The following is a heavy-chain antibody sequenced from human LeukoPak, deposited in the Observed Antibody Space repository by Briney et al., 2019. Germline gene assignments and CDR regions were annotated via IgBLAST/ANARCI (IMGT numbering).Heavy chain of an antibody. V-gene: IGHV1-24*01. CDR2: FDPEDGET. Sequence: ASVNVSCKVSGYTLTELSMHWVRQAPGKGLEWMGGFDPEDGETIYAQKFQGRVTMTEDTSTDTAYMELSSLRSEDTAVYYCARPAAIFGVVIANYYYYGMDVWGQGTTVTVSS. CDR1: GYTLTELS. J-gene: IGHJ6*02. CDR3: ARPAAIFGVVIANYYYYGMDV. D-gene: IGHD3-3*01.